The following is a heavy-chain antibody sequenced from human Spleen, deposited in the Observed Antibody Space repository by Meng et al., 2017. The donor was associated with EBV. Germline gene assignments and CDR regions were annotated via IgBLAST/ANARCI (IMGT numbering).Heavy chain of an antibody. J-gene: IGHJ4*02. D-gene: IGHD3-16*01. CDR1: GDSFSAYY. CDR3: ATGWGKANY. Sequence: QVPLQQWGAGLFKPSETLSLTCTVYGDSFSAYYWRWIRQPPGRGLEWIGDVIHSGNTSYSPSLKSRVTISVDTSKRQFSLKLRSMTAADTAVYYCATGWGKANYWGQGTLVTVSS. CDR2: VIHSGNT. V-gene: IGHV4-34*12.